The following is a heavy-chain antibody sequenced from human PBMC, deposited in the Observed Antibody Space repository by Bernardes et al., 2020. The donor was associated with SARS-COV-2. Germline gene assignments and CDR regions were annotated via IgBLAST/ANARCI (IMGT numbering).Heavy chain of an antibody. D-gene: IGHD3-10*01. CDR3: ARDKHQMSVSGGLDA. CDR2: ISYDGSQK. V-gene: IGHV3-30*03. CDR1: GFTFSRYG. J-gene: IGHJ6*02. Sequence: GGSLSLSCAASGFTFSRYGMHWVRQAPGKGLEWVAVISYDGSQKYFEDSLKGRFTISRDNSKDTLFLQMNSLRGEDTAVYYCARDKHQMSVSGGLDAWGQGTTVTVSS.